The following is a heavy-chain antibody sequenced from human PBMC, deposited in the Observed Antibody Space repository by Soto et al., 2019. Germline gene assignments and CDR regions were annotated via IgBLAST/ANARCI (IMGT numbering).Heavy chain of an antibody. CDR1: GFTFSSYA. J-gene: IGHJ4*02. Sequence: QVQLVESGGGVVQPGRSVRLSCAASGFTFSSYAMHWVRQAPGKGLEWVAVIAYDGRNKYYADSVKGRFTISRDNSKNTLYLQMNSLRIEDTAVYYCARELERVFDYWGQGTLVTVSS. CDR3: ARELERVFDY. CDR2: IAYDGRNK. D-gene: IGHD1-1*01. V-gene: IGHV3-30*04.